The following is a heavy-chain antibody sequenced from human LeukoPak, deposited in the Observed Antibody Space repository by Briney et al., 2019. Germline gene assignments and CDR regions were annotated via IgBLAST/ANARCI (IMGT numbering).Heavy chain of an antibody. CDR1: GFSLSTSGVG. V-gene: IGHV2-5*01. CDR2: IYWNDDK. Sequence: SGPTLVKPTQTLTLTCTFSGFSLSTSGVGVGWIRQPPGKALEWLALIYWNDDKRYSPSLKSRLTITKDTSKNQVVLTMTNMDPVDTATYYCAHRREGTVTTGGFDYWGQGTLVTVSS. CDR3: AHRREGTVTTGGFDY. D-gene: IGHD4-17*01. J-gene: IGHJ4*02.